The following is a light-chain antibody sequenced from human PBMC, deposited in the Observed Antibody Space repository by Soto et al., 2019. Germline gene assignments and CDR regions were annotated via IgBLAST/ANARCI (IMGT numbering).Light chain of an antibody. V-gene: IGKV3-20*01. Sequence: EIVLTHSPGTLSLSPGERATLSFRASQSVDSKYLAWYQQKPGQAPRLLIYGGSSRATGIPVRFSGSGSETDFTLTITRLEPEDFAVYYCQQYSSSRTFGQGTKVDIK. CDR3: QQYSSSRT. CDR2: GGS. CDR1: QSVDSKY. J-gene: IGKJ1*01.